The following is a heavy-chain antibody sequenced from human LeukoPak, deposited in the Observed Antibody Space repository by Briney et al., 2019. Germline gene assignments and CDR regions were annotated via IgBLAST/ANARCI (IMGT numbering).Heavy chain of an antibody. Sequence: GGSLRLSCAASGFTFSCYEMKWVRQAAGKGREWVSYISRSASNIYYADSVKGRFTISRDNAKNSFYLQMNSLRAEDTAVFYCARDPEGFGATYFNSWGQGTLVPASP. V-gene: IGHV3-48*03. CDR3: ARDPEGFGATYFNS. J-gene: IGHJ4*02. CDR2: ISRSASNI. D-gene: IGHD3-16*01. CDR1: GFTFSCYE.